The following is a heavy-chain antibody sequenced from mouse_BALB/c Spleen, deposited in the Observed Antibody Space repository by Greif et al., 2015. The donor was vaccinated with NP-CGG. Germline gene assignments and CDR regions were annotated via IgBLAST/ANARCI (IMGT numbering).Heavy chain of an antibody. V-gene: IGHV7-3*02. CDR3: ARDTGTFAY. Sequence: EVKLVESGGGLVQPGGSLRLSCATSGFTFTAYYMSWVRQPPGKALEWLGFIRNKANGYTTEYSASVKGRFTISRDNSQSILYLQMNTLRAEDSATYYCARDTGTFAYWGQGTLVTVSA. CDR2: IRNKANGYTT. J-gene: IGHJ3*01. CDR1: GFTFTAYY. D-gene: IGHD4-1*01.